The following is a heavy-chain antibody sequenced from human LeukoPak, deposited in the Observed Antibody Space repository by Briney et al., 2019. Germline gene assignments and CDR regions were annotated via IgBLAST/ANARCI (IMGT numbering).Heavy chain of an antibody. CDR1: GFIFNIHD. J-gene: IGHJ4*02. CDR3: AKDESPRIAADNY. CDR2: ISGGGDRT. V-gene: IGHV3-23*01. D-gene: IGHD6-25*01. Sequence: GGSLRLSCAASGFIFNIHDMSWVRQAPGRGLEWVSAISGGGDRTYYADSVNGRFTISRDNSKNTLYLQMNGLRAEDTAVYYCAKDESPRIAADNYWGQGTLVTVSS.